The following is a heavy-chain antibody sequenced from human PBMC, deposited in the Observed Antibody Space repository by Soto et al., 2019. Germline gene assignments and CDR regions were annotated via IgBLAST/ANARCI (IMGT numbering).Heavy chain of an antibody. CDR2: VKHNGRN. D-gene: IGHD6-19*01. CDR1: GGSFSGYF. CDR3: ARGGSSDWQVAFDF. Sequence: SETLSLTCAVYGGSFSGYFWNWIRQTPGKGLEWIGKVKHNGRNNYNPSLKSRVTISLDMSKNQISLKLTSVTAADTAVYYCARGGSSDWQVAFDFWGQGTMVTVSS. V-gene: IGHV4-34*01. J-gene: IGHJ3*01.